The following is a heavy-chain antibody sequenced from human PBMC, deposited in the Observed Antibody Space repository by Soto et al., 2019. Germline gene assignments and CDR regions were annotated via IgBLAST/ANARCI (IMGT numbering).Heavy chain of an antibody. Sequence: QVQLQESGPGLVKPSGTLSLTCAVSGGSISSSNWLSWVRQPPGKGLEWIGAIYHSGSTNYNPSLMSRVTISVDKSKNQFSRKLSSVTAADTAVYYCARVGGWWVDYWGQGTLVTVSS. V-gene: IGHV4-4*02. D-gene: IGHD6-19*01. CDR2: IYHSGST. J-gene: IGHJ4*02. CDR3: ARVGGWWVDY. CDR1: GGSISSSNW.